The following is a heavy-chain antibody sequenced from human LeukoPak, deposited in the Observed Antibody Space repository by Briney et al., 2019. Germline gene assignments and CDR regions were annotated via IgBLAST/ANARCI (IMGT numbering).Heavy chain of an antibody. CDR1: GYTFTGYY. CDR3: ARGFDYGDSPVDY. Sequence: ASVKVSCKASGYTFTGYYMHWVRQAPGQGLEWMGWINPNSGGTNYAQKFQGRVTMTRDTCISTAYMELSGLRSDDTAVYYCARGFDYGDSPVDYWGQGTLVTVSS. V-gene: IGHV1-2*02. CDR2: INPNSGGT. D-gene: IGHD4-17*01. J-gene: IGHJ4*02.